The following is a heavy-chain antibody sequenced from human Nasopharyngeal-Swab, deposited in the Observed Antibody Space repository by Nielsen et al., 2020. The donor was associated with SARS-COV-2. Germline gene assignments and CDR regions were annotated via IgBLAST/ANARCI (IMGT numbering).Heavy chain of an antibody. J-gene: IGHJ4*02. CDR3: AKDIKRGIAVAGNFDY. Sequence: SLKISCAASGFTFDDYAMHWVRQAPGKGLEWVSGISWNSGSTGYADSVKGRFTISRHNAKNSLYLQMNSLRAEDTALYYCAKDIKRGIAVAGNFDYWGQGTLVTVSS. D-gene: IGHD6-19*01. CDR1: GFTFDDYA. CDR2: ISWNSGST. V-gene: IGHV3-9*01.